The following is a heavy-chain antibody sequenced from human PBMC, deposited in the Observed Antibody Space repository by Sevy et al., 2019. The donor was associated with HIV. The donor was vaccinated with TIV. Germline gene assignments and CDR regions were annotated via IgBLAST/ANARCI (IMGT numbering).Heavy chain of an antibody. V-gene: IGHV3-9*01. CDR2: LSWNSGTI. CDR1: GFTFDDYA. D-gene: IGHD6-19*01. CDR3: AKGAGQWLGDAFDV. Sequence: GGSLRLSCAASGFTFDDYAIHWVRRAPGKGLEWVSGLSWNSGTIDYADSVKGRFTISRDNAKKSLYLQMNSLRTEDTALYYCAKGAGQWLGDAFDVWGQGTMVTVSS. J-gene: IGHJ3*01.